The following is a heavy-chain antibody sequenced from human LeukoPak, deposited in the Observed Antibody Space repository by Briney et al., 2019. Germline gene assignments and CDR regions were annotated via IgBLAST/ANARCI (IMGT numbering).Heavy chain of an antibody. D-gene: IGHD6-13*01. Sequence: GGSLRLSCAASGFTFDDYAMHWVRQAPGKGLEWVSGISWNSGSIGYADSVKGRFTISRDNSKNTLYLQMNSLRAEDTAVYYCAKGVGYSSSWPDYWGQGTLVTVSS. J-gene: IGHJ4*02. CDR2: ISWNSGSI. V-gene: IGHV3-9*01. CDR3: AKGVGYSSSWPDY. CDR1: GFTFDDYA.